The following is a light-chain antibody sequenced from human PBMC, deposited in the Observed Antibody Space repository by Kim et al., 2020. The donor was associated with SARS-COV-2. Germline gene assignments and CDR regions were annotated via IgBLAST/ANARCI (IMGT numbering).Light chain of an antibody. CDR3: SAWDRSLNAVV. V-gene: IGLV10-54*04. CDR2: RNN. J-gene: IGLJ2*01. Sequence: RQTATLICTGNSNNVGLQVTSWLQQHQGHPPKLLSYRNNNRPSGISERFSASRSGDTASLTITGLQPEDEADYYCSAWDRSLNAVVFGGGTQLTVL. CDR1: SNNVGLQV.